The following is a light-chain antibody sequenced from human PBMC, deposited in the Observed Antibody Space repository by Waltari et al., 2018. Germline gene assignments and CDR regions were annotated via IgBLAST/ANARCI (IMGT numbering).Light chain of an antibody. CDR1: QSLIFRYGNTY. CDR2: KVS. V-gene: IGKV2-30*01. J-gene: IGKJ2*01. CDR3: MQGTHWPYT. Sequence: DAVMTQSPLSLPVTLGQPASISCRPSQSLIFRYGNTYLNWFQQRPGQSPRRLIYKVSNRDSGVPDRFSGSVSGTDFTLSISRVEAEDVAVYYCMQGTHWPYTFGQGTRLEIK.